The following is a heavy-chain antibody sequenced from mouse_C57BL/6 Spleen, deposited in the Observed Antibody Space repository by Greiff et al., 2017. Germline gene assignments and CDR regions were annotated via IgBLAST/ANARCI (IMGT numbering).Heavy chain of an antibody. CDR1: GYAFSSYW. CDR2: SYPGDGDT. J-gene: IGHJ4*01. V-gene: IGHV1-80*01. CDR3: ARSYSNQPHYYAMDY. Sequence: VKLLESGAELVKPGASVKISCKASGYAFSSYWMTWVQQRPGKGLEWIGPSYPGDGDTNYNGKFKGKATMTADKTSSTAYMQLSCLTSEDPAVYVSARSYSNQPHYYAMDYWGQGTSVTVSS. D-gene: IGHD2-5*01.